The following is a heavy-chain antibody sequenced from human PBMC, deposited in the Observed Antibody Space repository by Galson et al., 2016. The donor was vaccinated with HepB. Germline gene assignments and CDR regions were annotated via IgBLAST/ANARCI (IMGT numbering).Heavy chain of an antibody. D-gene: IGHD4/OR15-4a*01. V-gene: IGHV3-23*01. Sequence: SLRLSCAASGFTFGSYAMTWVRQAPGKGLTWVSSISPSGWSSHNADSVKGRFTTSRDNSKFTLYLQMNSLRAEDTAVYYCARHLRVGSGAHRDVFDIWGRGTMVSASS. CDR3: ARHLRVGSGAHRDVFDI. CDR1: GFTFGSYA. J-gene: IGHJ3*02. CDR2: ISPSGWSS.